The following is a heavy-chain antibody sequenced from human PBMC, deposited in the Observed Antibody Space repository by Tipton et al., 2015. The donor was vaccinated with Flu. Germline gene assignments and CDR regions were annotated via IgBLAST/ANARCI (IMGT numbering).Heavy chain of an antibody. Sequence: TLSLTCAVSGDSVTSGDYYWNWIRQPAGRGLEWIGRIYPSGNTNYNPSLQSRVTMSVDTSRNQFSLSLTSVTAADAAIYYCARNGSYHHYYFDLWGRGTLVSVSS. CDR3: ARNGSYHHYYFDL. CDR1: GDSVTSGDYY. CDR2: IYPSGNT. J-gene: IGHJ2*01. D-gene: IGHD3-10*01. V-gene: IGHV4-61*02.